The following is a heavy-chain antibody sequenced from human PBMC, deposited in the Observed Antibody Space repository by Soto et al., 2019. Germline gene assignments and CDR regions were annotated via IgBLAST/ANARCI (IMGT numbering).Heavy chain of an antibody. J-gene: IGHJ6*02. CDR1: CYTFTSYG. CDR2: ISAYNGNT. CDR3: ARDNWNYDYYYYGMDV. D-gene: IGHD1-7*01. Sequence: ASVKVSCKASCYTFTSYGISWVRQAPGQGLEWMGWISAYNGNTNYAQKLQGRVTMTTDTSTSTAYMELRSLRSDDTAVYYCARDNWNYDYYYYGMDVWGQGTTVTVS. V-gene: IGHV1-18*04.